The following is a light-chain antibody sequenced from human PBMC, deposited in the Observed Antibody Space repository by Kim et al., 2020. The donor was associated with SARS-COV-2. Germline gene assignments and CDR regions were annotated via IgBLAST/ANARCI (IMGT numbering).Light chain of an antibody. CDR2: YDS. J-gene: IGLJ3*02. V-gene: IGLV3-21*04. CDR1: NIGSKS. Sequence: SYELTQPPSVSVAPGKTARITCGGNNIGSKSVHWYQQKPGQAPVLVIYYDSDRPSGIPERISGSNSGNTATLTISRVEAGDEADYYCQGWDSSSEHLRVF. CDR3: QGWDSSSEHLRV.